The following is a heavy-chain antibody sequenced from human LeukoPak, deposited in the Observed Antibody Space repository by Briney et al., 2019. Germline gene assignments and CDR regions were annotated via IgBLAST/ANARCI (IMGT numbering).Heavy chain of an antibody. Sequence: ASVKLSCKASGYTFTSYAMHWVRQAPGQRLEWMGWINAGNGNTKYSQKFQGRVTITRDTSASTAYMELSSLRSEDTAVYYCGCSTSSAMSGDSGLDYWGQGTLVTVSS. CDR3: GCSTSSAMSGDSGLDY. V-gene: IGHV1-3*01. J-gene: IGHJ4*02. D-gene: IGHD2-2*01. CDR1: GYTFTSYA. CDR2: INAGNGNT.